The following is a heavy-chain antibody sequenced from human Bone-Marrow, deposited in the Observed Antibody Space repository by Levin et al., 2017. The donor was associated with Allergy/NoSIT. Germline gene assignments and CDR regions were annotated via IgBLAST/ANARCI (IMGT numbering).Heavy chain of an antibody. Sequence: GGSLRLSCAASGFTFSRYWMHWVRQAPGKGLVCVSRINTDGSNTNYADSVKGRFTISRDNARNTLYLQMNSLIPEDTAVYYCVHNVDPRNWFDSWGQGTLVTVSS. CDR1: GFTFSRYW. CDR2: INTDGSNT. J-gene: IGHJ5*01. D-gene: IGHD1-1*01. V-gene: IGHV3-74*01. CDR3: VHNVDPRNWFDS.